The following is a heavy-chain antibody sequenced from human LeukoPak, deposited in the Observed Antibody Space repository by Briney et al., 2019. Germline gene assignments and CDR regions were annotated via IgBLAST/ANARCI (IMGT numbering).Heavy chain of an antibody. Sequence: PAGSLRLSCSASGFTLNYYYMTWIRQAPGKGLKWLLCINSSGNTKYYADRVKGRFTVSRDNAEDSLYLRMHSSSAEDADKYYGARQGSEIDYWSQGTLVTVSS. J-gene: IGHJ4*02. CDR2: INSSGNTK. V-gene: IGHV3-11*01. CDR1: GFTLNYYY. CDR3: ARQGSEIDY.